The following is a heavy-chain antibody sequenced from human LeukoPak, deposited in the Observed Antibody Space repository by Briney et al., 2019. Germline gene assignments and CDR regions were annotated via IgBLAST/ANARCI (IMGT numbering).Heavy chain of an antibody. Sequence: GGFLRLSCATSGFTFSNYWVTWLRQAPGKGLEWVAIKQDGSEKHYTDSVMGRFTISRDNAKTSLHLQMNSLRAEDTAVYYCARDDPYGYYDYRGQGTLVTVSS. D-gene: IGHD2-2*03. CDR3: ARDDPYGYYDY. V-gene: IGHV3-7*01. J-gene: IGHJ4*02. CDR1: GFTFSNYW. CDR2: KQDGSEK.